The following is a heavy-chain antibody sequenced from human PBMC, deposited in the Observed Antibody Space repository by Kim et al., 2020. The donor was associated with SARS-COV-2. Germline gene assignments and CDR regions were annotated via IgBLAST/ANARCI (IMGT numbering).Heavy chain of an antibody. J-gene: IGHJ5*02. Sequence: GSGKYYVDSVKGRFTISRDNAKKSLYLQMNSLRAEDTAVYYCARDAAAGTWGQGTLVTVSS. CDR2: GSGK. CDR3: ARDAAAGT. D-gene: IGHD6-13*01. V-gene: IGHV3-7*01.